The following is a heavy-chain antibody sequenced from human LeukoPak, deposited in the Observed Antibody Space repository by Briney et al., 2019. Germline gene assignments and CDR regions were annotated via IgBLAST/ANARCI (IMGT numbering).Heavy chain of an antibody. J-gene: IGHJ5*02. CDR3: ARGPYYDFWKRWFDP. CDR1: GFTFSSYS. CDR2: ISSSSSYI. Sequence: GGSLRLSCAASGFTFSSYSMNWARQAPGKGLEWVSSISSSSSYIYYADSVKGRFTISRDNAKNSLYLQMNSLRAEDTAVYYCARGPYYDFWKRWFDPWGQGTLVTVSS. V-gene: IGHV3-21*01. D-gene: IGHD3-3*01.